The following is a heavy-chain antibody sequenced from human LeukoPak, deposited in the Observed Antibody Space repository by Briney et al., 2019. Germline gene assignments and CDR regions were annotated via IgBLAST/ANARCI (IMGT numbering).Heavy chain of an antibody. CDR3: AKDIAQGYTFGSIEQDY. CDR1: GFIFSDYA. J-gene: IGHJ4*02. Sequence: AGGSLRLSCAASGFIFSDYAMSWVRQAPGKGLEWVSTIGATGGSTYYEDSVKGRFTISRDNSKNTLYLQMNSLRAEDTAVYYCAKDIAQGYTFGSIEQDYWGQGTLVTVSS. V-gene: IGHV3-23*01. D-gene: IGHD5-18*01. CDR2: IGATGGST.